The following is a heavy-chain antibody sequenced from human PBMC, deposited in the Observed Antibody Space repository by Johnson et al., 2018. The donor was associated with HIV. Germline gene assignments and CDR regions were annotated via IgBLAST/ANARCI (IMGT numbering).Heavy chain of an antibody. J-gene: IGHJ3*02. D-gene: IGHD2-8*02. CDR3: ARDDCTAGICYNAFDI. CDR2: INSGGDT. CDR1: GFTVSSNY. V-gene: IGHV3-66*01. Sequence: VQLVESGGGLVQPGGSLRLSCAASGFTVSSNYMSWVRQGPGKGLEWVSVINSGGDTYYADSVKGRCTISRDNSKNTLYLQMNSLRAEDTALYYCARDDCTAGICYNAFDIWGQGTMVTVSS.